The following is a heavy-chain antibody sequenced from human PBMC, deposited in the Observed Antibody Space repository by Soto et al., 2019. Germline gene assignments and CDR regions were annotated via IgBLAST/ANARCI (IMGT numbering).Heavy chain of an antibody. D-gene: IGHD3-9*01. CDR1: GGTFSSYA. CDR3: ARDRNYDSLSGHNWYYGMDV. Sequence: QVQLVQSGAEVKKPGSSVKVSCKASGGTFSSYAISWVRQAPGQGLEWMGGIIPIFGTANYAQKFQGRVTITADESTRRAYMELSRWRFEDTAVSYCARDRNYDSLSGHNWYYGMDVWGQGTTVTASS. V-gene: IGHV1-69*01. J-gene: IGHJ6*02. CDR2: IIPIFGTA.